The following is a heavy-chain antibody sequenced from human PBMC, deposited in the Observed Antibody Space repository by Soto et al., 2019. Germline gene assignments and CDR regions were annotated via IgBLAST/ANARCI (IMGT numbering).Heavy chain of an antibody. CDR2: ITAYGDST. Sequence: EVQLLESGGGFVQPGGSLRLSCADSGFTFSNYAMSWVRQAPGKGLEWVSAITAYGDSTHYADSVKGRFTIARDSPKNTLYLQMDSLRDEETAVYYCAKDALRYGREWYPPRGFDPRGQGTLVTVSS. D-gene: IGHD3-3*01. CDR3: AKDALRYGREWYPPRGFDP. CDR1: GFTFSNYA. V-gene: IGHV3-23*01. J-gene: IGHJ5*02.